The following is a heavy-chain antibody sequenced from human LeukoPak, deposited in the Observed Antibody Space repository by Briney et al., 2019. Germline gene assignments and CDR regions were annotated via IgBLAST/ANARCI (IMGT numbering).Heavy chain of an antibody. CDR1: GFTFSSYG. V-gene: IGHV3-30*02. J-gene: IGHJ4*02. CDR2: IRYDGSNK. Sequence: GGSLRLSCAASGFTFSSYGMHWVRQAPGKGLEWVAFIRYDGSNKYYADSVKGRFTISRDNSKNTLYLQMNSLRAEDTAVYYGGNGGGARYCSSPSAYTEGDYWGKGTLASFSS. CDR3: GNGGGARYCSSPSAYTEGDY. D-gene: IGHD2-2*02.